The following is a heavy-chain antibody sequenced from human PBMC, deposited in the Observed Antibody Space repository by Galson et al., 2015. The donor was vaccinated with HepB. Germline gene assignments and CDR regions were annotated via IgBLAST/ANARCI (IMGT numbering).Heavy chain of an antibody. CDR3: AKRIIITFFGPGKNYMDV. CDR2: ISGSGDTT. D-gene: IGHD3-3*01. J-gene: IGHJ6*03. V-gene: IGHV3-23*01. CDR1: GFTFSSHA. Sequence: SLRLSCAASGFTFSSHAMSWVRQAPGKGLEWVSGISGSGDTTYYAGSVEGRFTISRDNSKNTLYMQINSLTAEYTAVYYCAKRIIITFFGPGKNYMDVWGKGTTVTVSS.